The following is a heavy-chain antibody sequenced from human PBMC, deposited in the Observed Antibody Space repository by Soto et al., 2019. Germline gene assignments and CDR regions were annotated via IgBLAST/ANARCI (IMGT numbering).Heavy chain of an antibody. V-gene: IGHV3-23*01. D-gene: IGHD3-3*01. CDR1: GFTFSSYA. CDR3: AKDQVGFLEWLLRTYFDY. Sequence: GGSLRLSCAASGFTFSSYAMSWVRQAPGKGLEWVSAISGSGGSTYYADSVKGRFTISRDNSKNTLYLQMNSLRAEDTAVYYCAKDQVGFLEWLLRTYFDYWGQGTLVTVSS. J-gene: IGHJ4*02. CDR2: ISGSGGST.